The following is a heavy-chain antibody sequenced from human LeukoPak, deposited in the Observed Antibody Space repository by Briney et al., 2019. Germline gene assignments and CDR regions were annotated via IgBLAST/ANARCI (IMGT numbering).Heavy chain of an antibody. CDR1: GFTVSSSY. Sequence: GGSLRLSCAASGFTVSSSYMSWVRQAPGKGLEWVSVIYSGGSTYYTDSVKGRFTISRDNSKNTLYLQMNSLRAEDTAVYYCVGGRQWLTYYFDYWGQGTLVTVSS. D-gene: IGHD6-19*01. J-gene: IGHJ4*02. CDR2: IYSGGST. V-gene: IGHV3-53*01. CDR3: VGGRQWLTYYFDY.